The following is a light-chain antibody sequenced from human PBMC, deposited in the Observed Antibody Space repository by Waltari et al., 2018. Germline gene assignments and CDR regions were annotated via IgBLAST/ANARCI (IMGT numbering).Light chain of an antibody. V-gene: IGLV2-14*01. CDR2: DVS. CDR3: SSYTSSSTLDVV. J-gene: IGLJ2*01. CDR1: SSDVGAYNY. Sequence: QSALTQPASVSGSPGQSITISCTATSSDVGAYNYVSWYQQHPGKAPKLMIYDVSNRPSGVSNRFSGSKSGNTASLTISGLQAEDEADYYCSSYTSSSTLDVVFGGGTKLTVL.